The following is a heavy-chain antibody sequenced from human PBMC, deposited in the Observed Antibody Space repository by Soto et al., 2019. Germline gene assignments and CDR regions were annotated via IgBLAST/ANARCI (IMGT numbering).Heavy chain of an antibody. D-gene: IGHD6-19*01. V-gene: IGHV1-24*01. CDR1: GYTLTELS. Sequence: ASVKVSCNVSGYTLTELSMHWVRQAPGKGLEWMGGFDPEDGETIYAQKFQGRVTMTEDTSTDTAYMELSSLRSEDTAVYYCATSSGYSSGWYYFAYWGQGTLVTVSS. J-gene: IGHJ4*02. CDR2: FDPEDGET. CDR3: ATSSGYSSGWYYFAY.